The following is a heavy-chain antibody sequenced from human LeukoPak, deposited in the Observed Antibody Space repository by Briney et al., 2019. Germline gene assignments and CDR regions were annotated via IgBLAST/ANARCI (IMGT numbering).Heavy chain of an antibody. CDR1: GGSFSGYY. Sequence: SETLSLTCAVYGGSFSGYYWSWIRQPPGKGLEWIGEINHSGSTNYNPSLKSRVTISVATSKNQSSLKLSSVTAADTAVYYCASVRILTGYSKQEYFQHWGQGTMVTVSS. D-gene: IGHD3-9*01. CDR3: ASVRILTGYSKQEYFQH. J-gene: IGHJ1*01. V-gene: IGHV4-34*01. CDR2: INHSGST.